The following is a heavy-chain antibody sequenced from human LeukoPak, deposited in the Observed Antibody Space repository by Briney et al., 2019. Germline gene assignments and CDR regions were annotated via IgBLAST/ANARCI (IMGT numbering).Heavy chain of an antibody. CDR3: ARKDDILTGYTPNGMDV. D-gene: IGHD3-9*01. CDR2: INHSGST. CDR1: GGSFSGYY. J-gene: IGHJ6*02. Sequence: SETLSLTRAVYGGSFSGYYWSWIRQPPGKGLEWIGEINHSGSTNYNPSLESRVTISVDTSKNQFSLKLSSVTAADTAVYYCARKDDILTGYTPNGMDVRGQGTTVTVSS. V-gene: IGHV4-34*01.